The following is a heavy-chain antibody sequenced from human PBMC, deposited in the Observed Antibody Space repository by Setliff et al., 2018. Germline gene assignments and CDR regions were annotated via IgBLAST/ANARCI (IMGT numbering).Heavy chain of an antibody. CDR1: GGSLRGNAIF. J-gene: IGHJ6*03. Sequence: SETLSLTCTVSGGSLRGNAIFWGWIRQPPGKGLEWIGSIYYTGDPHYNPSLKSRVTMSVDTSRNQLSLKLTSVTAADTAVYYCARHVGSRSRGYNYYYYYMDVWGKGTTVTVSS. D-gene: IGHD3-10*01. V-gene: IGHV4-39*01. CDR3: ARHVGSRSRGYNYYYYYMDV. CDR2: IYYTGDP.